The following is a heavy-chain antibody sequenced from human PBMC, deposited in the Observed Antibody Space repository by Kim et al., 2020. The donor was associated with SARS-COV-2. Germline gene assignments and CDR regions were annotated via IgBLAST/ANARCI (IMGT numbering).Heavy chain of an antibody. D-gene: IGHD3-9*01. CDR2: ISAYNGNT. J-gene: IGHJ5*02. V-gene: IGHV1-18*01. Sequence: ASVKVSCKASGYTFTSYGISWVRQAPGQGLEWMGWISAYNGNTNYAQKLQGRVTMTTDTYTSTAYMELRSLRSDDTAVYYCARDYDILTGYYSPWFDPWGQGTLVTVSS. CDR3: ARDYDILTGYYSPWFDP. CDR1: GYTFTSYG.